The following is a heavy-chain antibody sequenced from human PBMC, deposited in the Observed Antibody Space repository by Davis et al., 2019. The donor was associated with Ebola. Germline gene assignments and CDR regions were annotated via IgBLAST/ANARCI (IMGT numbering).Heavy chain of an antibody. D-gene: IGHD3-22*01. CDR3: ARDYDSSGLFDY. V-gene: IGHV1-2*02. CDR2: INPNSGGT. J-gene: IGHJ4*02. CDR1: GYTFTGYY. Sequence: ASVKVSCKASGYTFTGYYMHWVRQAPGQGLEWMGWINPNSGGTNYAQKFQGRVTMTTDTSTSTAYMELRSLRSDDTAVYYCARDYDSSGLFDYWGQGTLVTVSS.